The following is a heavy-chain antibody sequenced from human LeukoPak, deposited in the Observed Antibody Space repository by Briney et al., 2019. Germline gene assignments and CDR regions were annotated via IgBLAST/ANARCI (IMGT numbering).Heavy chain of an antibody. Sequence: ASVKVSCKASGCTFTSYGISWVRQAPGQGLEWMGWISAYNGNTNYAQKLQGRVTMTTDTSTSTAYMELRSLRSDDTTVYYCARDVGAYDILTGLDYWGQGTLVTVSS. D-gene: IGHD3-9*01. J-gene: IGHJ4*02. V-gene: IGHV1-18*04. CDR1: GCTFTSYG. CDR2: ISAYNGNT. CDR3: ARDVGAYDILTGLDY.